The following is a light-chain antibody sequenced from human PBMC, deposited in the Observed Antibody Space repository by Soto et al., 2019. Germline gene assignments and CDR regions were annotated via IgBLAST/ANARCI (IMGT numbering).Light chain of an antibody. CDR3: HSYDSSLSGSDV. CDR1: SSDIGGGYY. V-gene: IGLV1-40*01. CDR2: GNS. J-gene: IGLJ1*01. Sequence: QSVLTQPASVSGAPGQRVTISCTGTSSDIGGGYYVHWYQQLPGTAPKLLIYGNSNRPSGVADRFSGSKSGTSASLTITGLQAEDEADYYCHSYDSSLSGSDVFGIGTKLTVL.